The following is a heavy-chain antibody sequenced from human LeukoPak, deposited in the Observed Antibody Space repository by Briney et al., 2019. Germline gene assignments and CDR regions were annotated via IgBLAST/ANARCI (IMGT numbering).Heavy chain of an antibody. V-gene: IGHV4-39*02. CDR3: AKRDDSGGNLVDL. J-gene: IGHJ4*02. Sequence: SETLSLTCTVSGGSIRSGSHYWAWIRQPPGKGLEWIGSIYYSGSTYYNPSLENRFTISIDTSKHHFSLKLSSLSAADTSVYYCAKRDDSGGNLVDLWGQGTLVSVS. CDR1: GGSIRSGSHY. D-gene: IGHD3-22*01. CDR2: IYYSGST.